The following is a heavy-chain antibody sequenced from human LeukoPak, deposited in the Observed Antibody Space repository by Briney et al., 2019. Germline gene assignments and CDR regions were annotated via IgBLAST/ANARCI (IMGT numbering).Heavy chain of an antibody. CDR3: ARNFARNSGDYGNDGFDV. D-gene: IGHD4-17*01. J-gene: IGHJ3*01. Sequence: PSETLSLTCTVSGGSLNLFYWIWIRQPPQKGLEWIGYISYTGTTYYNPSLKTRVTISLDTSKNHFSLNLGSATAADTAVYYCARNFARNSGDYGNDGFDVWGLGTMVTVSS. CDR2: ISYTGTT. CDR1: GGSLNLFY. V-gene: IGHV4-59*01.